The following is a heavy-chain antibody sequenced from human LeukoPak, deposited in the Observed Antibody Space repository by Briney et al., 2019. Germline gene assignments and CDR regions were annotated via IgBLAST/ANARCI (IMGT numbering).Heavy chain of an antibody. J-gene: IGHJ3*02. V-gene: IGHV3-48*01. CDR1: GFTFSNYS. CDR2: ISRSSSII. CDR3: ARAKRNAFDI. Sequence: GGSLRLSCAASGFTFSNYSMNWVRQAPGKGLEWVSYISRSSSIIYYADSVKGRFTIFRDNAKNSLYLQMNSLRAEDTAVYYCARAKRNAFDIWGQGTMVTVSS.